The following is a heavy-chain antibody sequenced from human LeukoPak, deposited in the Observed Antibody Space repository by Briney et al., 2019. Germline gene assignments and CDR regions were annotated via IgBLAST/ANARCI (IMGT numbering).Heavy chain of an antibody. CDR3: ASASSICIAXAGPCLXY. Sequence: SVKVSCKASGGTFSSYAISWVRRAPGQGLEWMGRIIPIFGTANYAQKFQGRVTITTDESTSTAYMELSSLRSEDTAVYYCASASSICIAXAGPCLXYXXQGTL. V-gene: IGHV1-69*05. CDR2: IIPIFGTA. J-gene: IGHJ4*02. CDR1: GGTFSSYA. D-gene: IGHD6-19*01.